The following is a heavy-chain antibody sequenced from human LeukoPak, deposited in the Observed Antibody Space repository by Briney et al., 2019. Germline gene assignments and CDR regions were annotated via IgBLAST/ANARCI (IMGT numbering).Heavy chain of an antibody. J-gene: IGHJ4*02. CDR3: AKDQYSSGWREFDY. CDR1: GFTFSSCG. D-gene: IGHD6-19*01. CDR2: ISGSGGST. V-gene: IGHV3-23*01. Sequence: GGSLRLSCAASGFTFSSCGMTWVRQAPGKGLEWVSAISGSGGSTYYADSVKGRFTISRDNSKNTLYLQMNSLRAEDTAVYYCAKDQYSSGWREFDYWGQGTLVTVSS.